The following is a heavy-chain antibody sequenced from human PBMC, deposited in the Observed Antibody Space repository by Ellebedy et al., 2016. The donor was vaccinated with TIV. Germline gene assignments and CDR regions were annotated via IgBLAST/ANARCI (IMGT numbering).Heavy chain of an antibody. CDR2: INPNSGTT. V-gene: IGHV1-2*02. CDR3: ARGGSANYYQGSDY. CDR1: GYTFTGYY. J-gene: IGHJ4*02. D-gene: IGHD4/OR15-4a*01. Sequence: AASVKVSCKASGYTFTGYYLHWVRQATGQGLEWMGWINPNSGTTNFAQKFQGTVTVTRDKAISTAYMELRRLTSVDTAVYFYARGGSANYYQGSDYWGQGTLVTVSS.